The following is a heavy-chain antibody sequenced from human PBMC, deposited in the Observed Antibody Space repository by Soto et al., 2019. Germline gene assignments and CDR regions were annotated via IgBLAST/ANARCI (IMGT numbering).Heavy chain of an antibody. CDR1: GGTFSSYA. V-gene: IGHV1-69*01. CDR2: IIPIFGTA. Sequence: QVQLVQSGAEVKKPGSSVKVSCKASGGTFSSYAISWVRQAPGQGLEWMGGIIPIFGTANYAQKFQGRVTITADEFTSTAYMELSSLRSEDTAVYYCASQYYYDSSGYYEYYGMDVWGQGTTVTVSS. D-gene: IGHD3-22*01. J-gene: IGHJ6*02. CDR3: ASQYYYDSSGYYEYYGMDV.